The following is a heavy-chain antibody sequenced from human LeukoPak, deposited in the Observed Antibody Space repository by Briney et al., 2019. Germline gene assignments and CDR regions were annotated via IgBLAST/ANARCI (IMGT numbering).Heavy chain of an antibody. CDR3: ARVLGSACYRFDY. V-gene: IGHV4-39*01. J-gene: IGHJ4*02. CDR1: GDSISSSSYY. D-gene: IGHD6-19*01. Sequence: SETLSLTCTVSGDSISSSSYYWSWIRQPPGKGLEWIGSSHYSGSTYYNPSLKSRVTISVDTSKKQISLKLSSVTAADTAVYYCARVLGSACYRFDYWGQGTLVTVSS. CDR2: SHYSGST.